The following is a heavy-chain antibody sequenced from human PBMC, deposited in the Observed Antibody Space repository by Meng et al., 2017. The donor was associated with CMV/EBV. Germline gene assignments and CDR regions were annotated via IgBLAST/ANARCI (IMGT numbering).Heavy chain of an antibody. CDR1: GGTFSSYA. CDR2: INPSGGST. CDR3: ASEIRDGYNPGAFDI. V-gene: IGHV1-46*01. J-gene: IGHJ3*02. Sequence: ASVKVSCKASGGTFSSYAISWVRQAPGQGLEWMGIINPSGGSTSYAQKFQGRVTMTRDTSTSTVYMELSSLRSEDTAVYYCASEIRDGYNPGAFDIWGQGTMVTVSS. D-gene: IGHD5-24*01.